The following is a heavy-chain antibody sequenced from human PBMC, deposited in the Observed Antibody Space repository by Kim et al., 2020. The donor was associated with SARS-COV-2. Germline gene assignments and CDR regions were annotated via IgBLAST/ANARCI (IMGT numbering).Heavy chain of an antibody. CDR1: GYSISSGYY. CDR2: IYHSGST. V-gene: IGHV4-38-2*02. D-gene: IGHD3-10*01. J-gene: IGHJ5*02. CDR3: AREPSRITMVRGATGQGRGLFDP. Sequence: SETLSLTCTVSGYSISSGYYWGWIRQPPGKGLEWIGSIYHSGSTYYNPSLKSRVTISVDTSKNQFSLKLSSVTATDTAVYYCAREPSRITMVRGATGQGRGLFDPWGQGTLVTVSS.